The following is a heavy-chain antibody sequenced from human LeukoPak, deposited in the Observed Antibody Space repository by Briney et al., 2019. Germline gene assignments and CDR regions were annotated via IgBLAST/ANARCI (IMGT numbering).Heavy chain of an antibody. CDR3: ARDTEAVAVRLDY. V-gene: IGHV1-46*01. Sequence: ASVKLSCKASGYTFTNYYMHWVRQAPGQGLEWMGIINPSGGSTSYAQKFQGRVTMTRDTSTSTVYMELSSLRSEDTAVYYCARDTEAVAVRLDYWGQGTPVTVSS. J-gene: IGHJ4*02. D-gene: IGHD6-19*01. CDR1: GYTFTNYY. CDR2: INPSGGST.